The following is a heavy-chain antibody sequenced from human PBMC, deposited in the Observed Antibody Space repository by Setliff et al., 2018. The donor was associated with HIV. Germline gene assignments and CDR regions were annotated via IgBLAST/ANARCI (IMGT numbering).Heavy chain of an antibody. CDR2: ITGSGGTT. J-gene: IGHJ6*03. CDR1: GFTFSSYA. D-gene: IGHD2-15*01. CDR3: AKLAGGTSPDGYYYYMDV. Sequence: GGSLRLSCAASGFTFSSYAMSWVRQAPGKGLEWVSTITGSGGTTYYADSVKGRFTISRDNSMNTLYLQMNSLRAEDTAVFYCAKLAGGTSPDGYYYYMDVWGKGTTVTVSS. V-gene: IGHV3-23*01.